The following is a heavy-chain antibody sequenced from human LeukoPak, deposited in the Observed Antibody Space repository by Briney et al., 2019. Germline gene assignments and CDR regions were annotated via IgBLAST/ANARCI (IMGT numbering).Heavy chain of an antibody. CDR2: VYYRGST. CDR3: AKHPYRLLCLSWLDP. D-gene: IGHD2-2*01. J-gene: IGHJ5*02. CDR1: GGSIISTSYY. Sequence: SETLSLTCTVSGGSIISTSYYWGWIRQPPGKGLEWIVSVYYRGSTYYNPSLKSRVTISVDTSNKQYSQKLSSMTAADTALYYCAKHPYRLLCLSWLDPWGQGTLVTVSS. V-gene: IGHV4-39*01.